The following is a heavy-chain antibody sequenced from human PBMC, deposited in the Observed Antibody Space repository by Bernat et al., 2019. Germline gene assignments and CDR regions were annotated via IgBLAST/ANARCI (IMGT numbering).Heavy chain of an antibody. CDR2: FYSGGST. CDR1: GFTVSSNY. Sequence: EVQLVETGGGLIQPGGSLRPSCAASGFTVSSNYMSWVRQAPGKGLEWVSVFYSGGSTYYADSVKGRFTISRENSKNTLYLQMNSLRAEDTAVYYCARGGGYYYYYYGMDVWGQGPTVTVSS. J-gene: IGHJ6*02. CDR3: ARGGGYYYYYYGMDV. D-gene: IGHD4-23*01. V-gene: IGHV3-53*02.